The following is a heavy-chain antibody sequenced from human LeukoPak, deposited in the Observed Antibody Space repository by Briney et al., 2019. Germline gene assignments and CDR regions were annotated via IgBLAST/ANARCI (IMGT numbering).Heavy chain of an antibody. CDR2: ISTSSSSI. D-gene: IGHD3-22*01. V-gene: IGHV3-48*04. CDR1: GFIFSKCA. Sequence: PGGSLRLSCAASGFIFSKCAMSWVRQAPGKGLEWVSYISTSSSSIYYADSVKGRFTISRDNAKNSLYLQMNSLRAEDTAVYYCARDYYDSNSYNYGMDVWGQGTTVTVSS. CDR3: ARDYYDSNSYNYGMDV. J-gene: IGHJ6*02.